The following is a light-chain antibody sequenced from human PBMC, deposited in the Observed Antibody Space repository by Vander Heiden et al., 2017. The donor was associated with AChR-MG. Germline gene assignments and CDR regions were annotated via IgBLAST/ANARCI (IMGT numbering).Light chain of an antibody. CDR3: QSYDSSLSAHVV. CDR2: GSR. CDR1: SSNNGAGYD. Sequence: QPVLTQPPSLSGAPGHRVTIDCNGSSSNNGAGYDVHWYQQLPGTAPNLLMYGSRNRPTGVADRFSGSKSGTSASLAITGLQAEDEADYYCQSYDSSLSAHVVFGGGTKLTVL. J-gene: IGLJ2*01. V-gene: IGLV1-40*01.